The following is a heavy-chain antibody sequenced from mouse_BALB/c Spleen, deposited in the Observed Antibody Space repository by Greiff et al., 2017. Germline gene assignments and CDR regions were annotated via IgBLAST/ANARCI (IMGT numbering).Heavy chain of an antibody. CDR1: GFTFSSFG. J-gene: IGHJ4*01. CDR3: ARYRNSYYYAMDY. V-gene: IGHV5-17*02. Sequence: EVKLMESGGGLVQPGGSRKLSCAASGFTFSSFGMHWVRQAPEKGLEWVAYISSGSSTIYYADTVKGRFTISRDNPKNTLFLQMTSLRSEDTAMYYCARYRNSYYYAMDYWGQGTSVTVSS. CDR2: ISSGSSTI. D-gene: IGHD2-1*01.